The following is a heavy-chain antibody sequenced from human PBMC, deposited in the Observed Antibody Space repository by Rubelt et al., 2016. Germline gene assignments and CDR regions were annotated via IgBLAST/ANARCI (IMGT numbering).Heavy chain of an antibody. V-gene: IGHV1-18*01. CDR3: ARDLPPFRRYNWNFPLDY. D-gene: IGHD1-7*01. J-gene: IGHJ4*02. CDR2: NSAYHGHT. CDR1: GYTFTSYG. Sequence: QVQLVQSGAEVKKPGASVKVSCKASGYTFTSYGISWVRQDPGQGLEWMGWNSAYHGHTNYAQKLQGRVTMTTYTSTSTAYKELRSLRSDDTAVYYCARDLPPFRRYNWNFPLDYWGQGTLVTVSS.